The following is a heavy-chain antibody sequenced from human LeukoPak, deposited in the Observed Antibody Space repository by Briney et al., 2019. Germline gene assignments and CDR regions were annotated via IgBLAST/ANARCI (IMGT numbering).Heavy chain of an antibody. CDR1: GFTVSSNY. D-gene: IGHD3-22*01. J-gene: IGHJ4*02. V-gene: IGHV3-66*02. CDR3: ARDYYDSSGAGSL. Sequence: GGSLRLSCAASGFTVSSNYMSWVRQAPGKGLGWVSVIYSGGSTYYADSVKGRFTISRENSKNTLYLQMNSLRAEDTAVYYCARDYYDSSGAGSLWGQGTLVTVSS. CDR2: IYSGGST.